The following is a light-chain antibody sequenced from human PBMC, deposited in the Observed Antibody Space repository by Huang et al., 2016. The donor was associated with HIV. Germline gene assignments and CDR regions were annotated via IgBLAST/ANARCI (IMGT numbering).Light chain of an antibody. Sequence: EIVLTQSPATLSLSPGERATLSCRSSQSFSRLLAWYQHKPGQTPRLLIYYASNRATGTPARFSGSGSGTDFTLTINNLEPEDFAVYYCQQRTNWPLTFGPGTEVDMK. CDR3: QQRTNWPLT. CDR2: YAS. V-gene: IGKV3-11*01. J-gene: IGKJ3*01. CDR1: QSFSRL.